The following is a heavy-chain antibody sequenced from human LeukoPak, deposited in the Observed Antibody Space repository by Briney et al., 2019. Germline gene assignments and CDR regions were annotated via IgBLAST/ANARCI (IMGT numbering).Heavy chain of an antibody. CDR1: GFTFSSYW. V-gene: IGHV3-74*01. D-gene: IGHD4-17*01. J-gene: IGHJ4*02. Sequence: GGSLRLSCAASGFTFSSYWMHWVRQAPGKGLVWVSRINSDGSSTSYADSVKGRFTISRDNSKNTLYLQMNSLRAEDTAVYYCANIYGDYYYPFDYWGQGTLVTVSS. CDR3: ANIYGDYYYPFDY. CDR2: INSDGSST.